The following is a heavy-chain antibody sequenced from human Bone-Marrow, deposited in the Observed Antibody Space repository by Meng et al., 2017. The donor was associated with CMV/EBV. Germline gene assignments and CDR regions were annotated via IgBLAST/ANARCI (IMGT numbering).Heavy chain of an antibody. CDR3: AREVNANWRKPVSDTLGF. CDR1: GGTFSSYA. D-gene: IGHD2-21*01. J-gene: IGHJ4*02. Sequence: SVKVSCKASGGTFSSYAISWVRQAPGQGLEWMGGIIPILGIANYAQKFQGRVTITADKSTSTAYMELSSLRSDDTAVYYCAREVNANWRKPVSDTLGFWGQGTLVTVSS. V-gene: IGHV1-69*10. CDR2: IIPILGIA.